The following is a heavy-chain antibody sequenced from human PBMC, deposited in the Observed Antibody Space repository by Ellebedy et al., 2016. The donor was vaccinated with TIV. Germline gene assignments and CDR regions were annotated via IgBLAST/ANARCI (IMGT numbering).Heavy chain of an antibody. Sequence: SETLSLTCTVSGGSISNYYWSWIRQPPGKGLEWIGYIFYNGSTHYNPSLKSRVTISVDTSKNQFSLKLSSVTAADTAMYYCARTIAVAGTFSFDYWGQGTLVTVSS. CDR2: IFYNGST. J-gene: IGHJ4*02. CDR1: GGSISNYY. D-gene: IGHD6-19*01. CDR3: ARTIAVAGTFSFDY. V-gene: IGHV4-59*01.